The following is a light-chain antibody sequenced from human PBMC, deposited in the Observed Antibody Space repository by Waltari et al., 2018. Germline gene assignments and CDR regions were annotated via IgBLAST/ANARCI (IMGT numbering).Light chain of an antibody. V-gene: IGKV3-20*01. CDR3: QHYVRLPAT. CDR1: QTIRGS. Sequence: EIVLTQSPGTLSLSPGERATLSCRASQTIRGSLAWYQQKPGQAPRLLIYGASSRAAGIPDRLSGSGSGTDFSLTISRLEPEDFAVYYCQHYVRLPATFGRGTKVEIK. J-gene: IGKJ1*01. CDR2: GAS.